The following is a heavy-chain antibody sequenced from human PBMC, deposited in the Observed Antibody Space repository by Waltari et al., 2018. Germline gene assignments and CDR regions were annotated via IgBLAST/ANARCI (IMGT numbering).Heavy chain of an antibody. CDR3: ARHWKKSGYRFDP. CDR2: IYYSGST. Sequence: SGGSISSSSYYWGWIRQSPGKGLEWIGSIYYSGSTYYNPTLKSRVTISGDTSKNQFSLKLSSVTAADTAVYYCARHWKKSGYRFDPWGQGTLVTVSS. CDR1: GGSISSSSYY. D-gene: IGHD5-12*01. J-gene: IGHJ5*02. V-gene: IGHV4-39*01.